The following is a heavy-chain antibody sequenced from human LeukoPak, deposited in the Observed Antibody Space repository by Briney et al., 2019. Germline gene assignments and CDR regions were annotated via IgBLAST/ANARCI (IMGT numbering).Heavy chain of an antibody. CDR3: ARLDHYDSSGYYQYYFDY. CDR1: GFTVSSNY. CDR2: IYAGGST. Sequence: GGSLRLSCAASGFTVSSNYMSWVRQAPGKGLEWVSIIYAGGSTYYADSVKGRFTISRDNSKNTLYLQMNSLRAEDTAVYYCARLDHYDSSGYYQYYFDYWGQGTLVTVSS. J-gene: IGHJ4*02. V-gene: IGHV3-53*01. D-gene: IGHD3-22*01.